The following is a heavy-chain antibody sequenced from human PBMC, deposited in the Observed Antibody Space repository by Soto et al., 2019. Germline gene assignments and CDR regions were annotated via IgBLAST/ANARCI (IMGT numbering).Heavy chain of an antibody. CDR3: ARVPVGGTSPYYLYYHLDV. J-gene: IGHJ6*02. CDR1: GFTFSSYP. V-gene: IGHV3-30-3*01. Sequence: GGSLRLSCAASGFTFSSYPMHWVRQAPGRGLEWVAVISYDGSTEEYADSVKGRFTISRDDSKSTLYLRINSLRPEDTAVYFCARVPVGGTSPYYLYYHLDVWGQGTTVTVSS. CDR2: ISYDGSTE. D-gene: IGHD1-26*01.